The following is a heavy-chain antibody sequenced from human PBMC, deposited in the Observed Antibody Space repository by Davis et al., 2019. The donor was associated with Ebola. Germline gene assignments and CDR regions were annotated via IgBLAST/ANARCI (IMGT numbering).Heavy chain of an antibody. CDR1: GFTFSSYG. V-gene: IGHV3-30*02. D-gene: IGHD2-2*01. J-gene: IGHJ4*02. CDR3: AKDSWAAAPSYFDY. CDR2: IRYDGSNK. Sequence: PGGSLRLSCAASGFTFSSYGMHWVRQAPGKGLEWVAFIRYDGSNKYYADSVKGRFTISRDNSKNTLYLQMNSLRAEDTAVYYCAKDSWAAAPSYFDYWGQGTLVTVSS.